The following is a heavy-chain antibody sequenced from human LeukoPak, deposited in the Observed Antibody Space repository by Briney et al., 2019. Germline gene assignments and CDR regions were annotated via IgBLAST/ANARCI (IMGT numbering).Heavy chain of an antibody. CDR3: ASGSWYGHFDY. Sequence: SETLSLTCTVSGGSISSYYWSWIRQPPGKGLEWIGHFYYSGSSNYNPSLKSRVTISVDTSKNQFSLKLSSVTAADTAVYYCASGSWYGHFDYWGQGTLVTVSS. D-gene: IGHD6-13*01. CDR2: FYYSGSS. CDR1: GGSISSYY. V-gene: IGHV4-59*01. J-gene: IGHJ4*02.